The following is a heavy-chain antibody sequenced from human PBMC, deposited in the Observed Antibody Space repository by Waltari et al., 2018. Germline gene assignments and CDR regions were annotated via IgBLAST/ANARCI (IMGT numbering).Heavy chain of an antibody. V-gene: IGHV3-23*01. J-gene: IGHJ4*02. Sequence: EVQTLASVGGLVKPGGSLSLSCAAPGFSFRTDAMSRVRQAPGKGSRWVSSISSSGNNAYYKDAGKGRFTISRDNSKNTLYLELNSRSVADTGTYYCAKRGGTGPVAVAGIHCDYWGRGTLVTVSS. CDR2: ISSSGNNA. CDR3: AKRGGTGPVAVAGIHCDY. D-gene: IGHD6-19*01. CDR1: GFSFRTDA.